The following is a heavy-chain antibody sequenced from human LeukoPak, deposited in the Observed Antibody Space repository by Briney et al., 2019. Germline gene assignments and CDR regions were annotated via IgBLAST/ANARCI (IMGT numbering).Heavy chain of an antibody. CDR3: ARASSGSDY. V-gene: IGHV3-7*02. Sequence: GGSLRLSCAASGFTFSTYWMCWVRQAPGKGLEWAANINQDGSEKNYVDSVKGRFTISRDNAKNTLYLQMNSLRAEDTAVYYCARASSGSDYWGQGTLVTVAS. J-gene: IGHJ4*02. CDR1: GFTFSTYW. CDR2: INQDGSEK.